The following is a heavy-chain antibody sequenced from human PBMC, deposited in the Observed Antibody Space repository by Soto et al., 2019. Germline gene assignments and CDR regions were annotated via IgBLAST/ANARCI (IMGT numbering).Heavy chain of an antibody. J-gene: IGHJ4*02. Sequence: SETLSVTCAVYGGSFSGYHWSWFRQPPGKGLEWIGEINPSGSINYNPSLKSRVTISVDTSKNQFSLNLSSVTAADTAVYYCATFVGATTVTRGSPRDYWGQGTLVTVS. CDR3: ATFVGATTVTRGSPRDY. CDR1: GGSFSGYH. CDR2: INPSGSI. D-gene: IGHD4-4*01. V-gene: IGHV4-34*01.